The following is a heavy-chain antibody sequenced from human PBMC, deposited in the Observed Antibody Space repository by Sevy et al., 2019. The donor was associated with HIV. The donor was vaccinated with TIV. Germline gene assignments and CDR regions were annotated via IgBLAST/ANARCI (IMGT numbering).Heavy chain of an antibody. CDR1: GFTFSNYD. CDR2: ISHDGNYK. CDR3: ARLFSCGGDCYYLDY. Sequence: GGSLRPSCAASGFTFSNYDMHWVRQAPGKGLEWVAFISHDGNYKNSADSVKVRFTISRDDFKNTLYLQMSSLRPEDTAVYFCARLFSCGGDCYYLDYWGQGALVTVSS. D-gene: IGHD2-21*02. J-gene: IGHJ4*02. V-gene: IGHV3-30-3*01.